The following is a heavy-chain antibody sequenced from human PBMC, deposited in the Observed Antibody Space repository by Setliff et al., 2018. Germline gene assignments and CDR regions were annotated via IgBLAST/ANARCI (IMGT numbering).Heavy chain of an antibody. Sequence: ASVKVSCKASGYTFTTYAMHWVRQAPGQRLEWMGWINAGKGNTKYSQKFQGRVTITRDTSASTAYMELSRLRSDDTAVYYCARGPYSSGWYYFDYWGQGTLVTVSS. CDR2: INAGKGNT. V-gene: IGHV1-3*01. D-gene: IGHD6-19*01. CDR3: ARGPYSSGWYYFDY. CDR1: GYTFTTYA. J-gene: IGHJ4*02.